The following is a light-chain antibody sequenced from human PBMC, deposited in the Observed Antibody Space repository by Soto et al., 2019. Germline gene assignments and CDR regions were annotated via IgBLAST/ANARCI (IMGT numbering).Light chain of an antibody. CDR2: WAS. CDR3: HHYHSAPQT. Sequence: DIVMTQSPDSLAVSLGERATINCKSSQSVLYSPNNKNYLAWYQQKPGQPPKRLVYWASTRESGVPDRFSGSGSGTDFTLTITSLQAEDAAVYYCHHYHSAPQTFGQGTKVEIK. CDR1: QSVLYSPNNKNY. J-gene: IGKJ1*01. V-gene: IGKV4-1*01.